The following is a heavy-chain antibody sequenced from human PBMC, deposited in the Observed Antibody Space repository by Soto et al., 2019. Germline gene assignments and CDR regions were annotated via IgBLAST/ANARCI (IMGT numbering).Heavy chain of an antibody. J-gene: IGHJ6*02. CDR3: ATGRITGTTSYYYGMDV. Sequence: ASVKVSCKVSGYTLTELSMHWVRQAPGKGLEWMGGFDPEDGETIYAQKFQGRVTMTEDTSTDTAYMELSSLRSEDTAVYYCATGRITGTTSYYYGMDVWGQGTTATVSS. CDR2: FDPEDGET. CDR1: GYTLTELS. D-gene: IGHD1-7*01. V-gene: IGHV1-24*01.